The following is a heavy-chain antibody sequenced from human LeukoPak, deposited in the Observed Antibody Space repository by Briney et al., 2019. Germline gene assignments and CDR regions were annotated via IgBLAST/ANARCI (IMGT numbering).Heavy chain of an antibody. D-gene: IGHD6-19*01. V-gene: IGHV3-66*01. CDR2: IYSGGST. Sequence: GGFLRLSCAASGFTVSSNYMSWVRQAPGKGLEWVSIIYSGGSTYYADSVKGRFTISRDNSKNTLYLQMNSLRAEDTAVYYCARDWGSGWYYFDYWGQGTLVTVSS. J-gene: IGHJ4*02. CDR3: ARDWGSGWYYFDY. CDR1: GFTVSSNY.